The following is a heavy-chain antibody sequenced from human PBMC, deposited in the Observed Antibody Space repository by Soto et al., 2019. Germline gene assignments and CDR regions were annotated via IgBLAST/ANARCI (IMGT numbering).Heavy chain of an antibody. Sequence: SHTCAVSGQYISHSWWTCVRQPPGKGLEWIGEISHRGSTNYNPSLKSRVTISVDRSKTQFYLNMNSLTAADTAIYYCATRAPLYGDPNWGQGTLVT. CDR2: ISHRGST. J-gene: IGHJ4*02. V-gene: IGHV4-4*02. CDR3: ATRAPLYGDPN. D-gene: IGHD4-17*01. CDR1: GQYISHSW.